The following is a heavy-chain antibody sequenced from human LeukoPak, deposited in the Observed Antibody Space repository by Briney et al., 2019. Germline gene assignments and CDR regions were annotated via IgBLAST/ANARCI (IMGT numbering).Heavy chain of an antibody. CDR2: TRNKANSYTT. Sequence: GGSLRLSCAASGFTFSDRYMDWVRQAPGKGLEWVGRTRNKANSYTTEYAASVKGRFTISRDDSKNSLYLQMNSLKTEDTAVYYCARGSGSYYYFDYWGQGTLVTVSS. CDR1: GFTFSDRY. CDR3: ARGSGSYYYFDY. J-gene: IGHJ4*02. V-gene: IGHV3-72*01. D-gene: IGHD1-26*01.